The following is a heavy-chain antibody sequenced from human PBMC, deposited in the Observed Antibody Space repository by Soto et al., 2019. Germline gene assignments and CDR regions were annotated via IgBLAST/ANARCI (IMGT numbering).Heavy chain of an antibody. J-gene: IGHJ4*02. V-gene: IGHV4-59*12. D-gene: IGHD3-22*01. Sequence: PSETLSLTCTVSGGSLSSFYWSWIRQPPGKGLEWIGYINNSGSTKYNPNLKSRVTISVHTSKNQFSLKLSSVTAADTAVYYCARILYYYDSSGYFDYWGQGTLVTVSS. CDR2: INNSGST. CDR3: ARILYYYDSSGYFDY. CDR1: GGSLSSFY.